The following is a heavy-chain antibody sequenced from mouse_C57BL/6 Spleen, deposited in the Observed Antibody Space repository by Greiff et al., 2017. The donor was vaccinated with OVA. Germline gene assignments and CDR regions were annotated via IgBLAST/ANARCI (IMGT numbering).Heavy chain of an antibody. CDR1: GYTFTSHW. Sequence: QVQLQQSGPELVRPGASVKISCKAPGYTFTSHWMQWVRQRPGQGLEWIGEIFPGSGSTYYNEKFKGKATLTVYTSSSTAYMQLSSLTSEDSAVYFCAKGYYSNYSGYFDYWGQGTTLTVSS. V-gene: IGHV1-56*01. J-gene: IGHJ2*01. CDR2: IFPGSGST. D-gene: IGHD2-5*01. CDR3: AKGYYSNYSGYFDY.